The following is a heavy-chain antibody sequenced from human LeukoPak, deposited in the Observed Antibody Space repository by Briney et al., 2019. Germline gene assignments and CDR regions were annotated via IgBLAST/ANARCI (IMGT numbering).Heavy chain of an antibody. Sequence: GASVKVSCKASGYTFTSYGISWVRQAPGQGLEWMGWISAYNGNTNYAQKLQGRVTMTTDTSTSTAYMELRSLRSDDTAVYYCATFLPGPGAYYDILTGYSTTFDYWGQGTLVTVSS. J-gene: IGHJ4*02. V-gene: IGHV1-18*01. CDR1: GYTFTSYG. CDR2: ISAYNGNT. D-gene: IGHD3-9*01. CDR3: ATFLPGPGAYYDILTGYSTTFDY.